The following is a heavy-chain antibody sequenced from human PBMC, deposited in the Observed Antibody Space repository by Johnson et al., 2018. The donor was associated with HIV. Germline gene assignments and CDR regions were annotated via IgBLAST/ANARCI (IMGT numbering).Heavy chain of an antibody. CDR2: IYSGGDT. V-gene: IGHV3-66*01. CDR1: GFTVSSNY. Sequence: VQLVESGGGVVQPGRSLRLSCAASGFTVSSNYMTWVRQAPGKGLEWVSVIYSGGDTYYAESVKGRFTISRDNFKNTLYLQMNSLKVEDTAVYYCARGAAFDIWGQGTTVTVSS. J-gene: IGHJ3*02. CDR3: ARGAAFDI.